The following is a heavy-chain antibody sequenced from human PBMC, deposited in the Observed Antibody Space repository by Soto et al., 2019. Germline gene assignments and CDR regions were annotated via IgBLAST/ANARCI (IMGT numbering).Heavy chain of an antibody. Sequence: GGSLRLSCAASGFTFSSYAMHWVRQAPGKGLEWVAVISYDGSNKYYADSVKGRFTISRDNSKNTLYLQMNSLRAEDTAVYYCVRGANIVVVVAAIDYWGQGTLVTVSS. CDR3: VRGANIVVVVAAIDY. CDR2: ISYDGSNK. D-gene: IGHD2-15*01. V-gene: IGHV3-30-3*01. CDR1: GFTFSSYA. J-gene: IGHJ4*02.